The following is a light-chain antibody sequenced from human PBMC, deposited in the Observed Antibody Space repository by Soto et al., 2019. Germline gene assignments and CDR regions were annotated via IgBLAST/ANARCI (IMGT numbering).Light chain of an antibody. CDR3: AAWEDSLSGVV. Sequence: QSVLTQPPSASGTPGQRVTISCSGSSSNIGSNYVYWYQQHPGTAPKLLLYRNNQRPSGVPDRLSGSKSGTSASLAISGFLSEDEADYYCAAWEDSLSGVVFGGGTKLTVL. J-gene: IGLJ2*01. CDR2: RNN. CDR1: SSNIGSNY. V-gene: IGLV1-47*01.